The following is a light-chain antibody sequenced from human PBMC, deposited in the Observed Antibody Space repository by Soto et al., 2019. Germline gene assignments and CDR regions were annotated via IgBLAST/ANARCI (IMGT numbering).Light chain of an antibody. CDR3: SSYTSSSTLV. Sequence: QSALPQPASVSGSPGQSITVSCTGTSSDVGAYDYVSWYQHHPGKAPKLMIYDVSYRPSGVSNRFSGSKSGNTASLTISGLQAEVEADYYCSSYTSSSTLVFGTGTKLTVL. CDR1: SSDVGAYDY. V-gene: IGLV2-14*03. J-gene: IGLJ1*01. CDR2: DVS.